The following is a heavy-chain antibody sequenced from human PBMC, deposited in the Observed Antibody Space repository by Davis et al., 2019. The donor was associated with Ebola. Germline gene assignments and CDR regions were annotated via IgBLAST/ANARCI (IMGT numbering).Heavy chain of an antibody. V-gene: IGHV3-11*01. J-gene: IGHJ4*02. D-gene: IGHD6-19*01. CDR2: ISSSGSTI. CDR3: AIANRGPVADTGDY. Sequence: GESLKISCAASGFTFSDYYMSWIRQAPGKGLEWVSYISSSGSTIYYADSVKGRFTISRDNAKNSLTLQMNSLRAEDTAVYYCAIANRGPVADTGDYWGQGTLVTVSS. CDR1: GFTFSDYY.